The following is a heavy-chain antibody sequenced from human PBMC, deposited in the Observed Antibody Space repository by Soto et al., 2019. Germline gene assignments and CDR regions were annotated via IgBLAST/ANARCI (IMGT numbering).Heavy chain of an antibody. CDR3: AREGNDFWSGYSYYYYGMDV. Sequence: SGGALRLSGSASGFTFRSYSMKWVRPAPGEGGGWFSYISSSSSTIYYADSVKGRFTISRDNAKNSLYLQMNSLRDEDTAVYYCAREGNDFWSGYSYYYYGMDVWGQGPTVTVSS. J-gene: IGHJ6*02. D-gene: IGHD3-3*01. V-gene: IGHV3-48*02. CDR1: GFTFRSYS. CDR2: ISSSSSTI.